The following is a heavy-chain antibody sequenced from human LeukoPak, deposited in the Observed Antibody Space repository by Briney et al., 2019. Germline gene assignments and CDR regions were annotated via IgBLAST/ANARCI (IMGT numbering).Heavy chain of an antibody. D-gene: IGHD1-26*01. CDR1: GFTFSSYG. V-gene: IGHV3-33*06. Sequence: PGGSLRLSCAASGFTFSSYGMHWVRQAPGKGLEWVAVIWYDGSNKYYADSVKGRFTISRDNSKNTLYLQMNSLRVEDTAVYYCAKDAHSGSYFDYWGQGILVTVSS. J-gene: IGHJ4*01. CDR3: AKDAHSGSYFDY. CDR2: IWYDGSNK.